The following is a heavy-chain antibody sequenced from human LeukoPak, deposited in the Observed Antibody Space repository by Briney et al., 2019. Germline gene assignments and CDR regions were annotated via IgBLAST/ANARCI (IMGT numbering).Heavy chain of an antibody. V-gene: IGHV4-38-2*02. J-gene: IGHJ2*01. Sequence: SETLSLTCTVSGYSISSGYYWGWIRQPPGKGVEWIGSIYHSGSTYYTPSLKSRVTITVDTSKNQFSLKLSSVTAADTAVYYCARDWEYSSGWGDFDLWGRGTLVTVSS. D-gene: IGHD6-19*01. CDR2: IYHSGST. CDR3: ARDWEYSSGWGDFDL. CDR1: GYSISSGYY.